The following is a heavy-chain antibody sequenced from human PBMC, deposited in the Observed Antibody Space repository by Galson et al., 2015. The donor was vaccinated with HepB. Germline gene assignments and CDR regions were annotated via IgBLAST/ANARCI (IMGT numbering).Heavy chain of an antibody. CDR1: GFTFSSYA. Sequence: SLRLSCAASGFTFSSYAMHWVRQAPGKGLEWVALISYDGSNKYSADSLKGRFTISRDNSKNTLYLQMNSLRAEDTAVYYCARALGSGYYYVFDYWGQGTLVTVSS. CDR3: ARALGSGYYYVFDY. V-gene: IGHV3-30*03. J-gene: IGHJ4*02. CDR2: ISYDGSNK. D-gene: IGHD3-22*01.